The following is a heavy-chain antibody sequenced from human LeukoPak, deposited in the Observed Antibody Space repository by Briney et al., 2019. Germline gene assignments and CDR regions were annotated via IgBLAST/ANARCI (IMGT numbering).Heavy chain of an antibody. CDR1: GYTFTSYY. D-gene: IGHD6-13*01. CDR3: ARVSSSWYATPYYYYYGMDV. Sequence: GASVKVSCKASGYTFTSYYMHWVRQAPGQGLEWMGIINPSGGSTSYAQKFQGRVTMTRDTSTSTVYMELSSLRSEDTAVYYCARVSSSWYATPYYYYYGMDVWGQGTTVTVSS. V-gene: IGHV1-46*01. J-gene: IGHJ6*02. CDR2: INPSGGST.